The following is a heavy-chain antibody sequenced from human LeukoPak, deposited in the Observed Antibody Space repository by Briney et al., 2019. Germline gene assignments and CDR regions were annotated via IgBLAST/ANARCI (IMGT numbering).Heavy chain of an antibody. V-gene: IGHV7-4-1*02. CDR1: GYTFTSYA. CDR3: ARALNNYDILTGYYPYYYCYYMDV. Sequence: ASVKVSCKASGYTFTSYAMNWVRQAPGQGLEWMGWINTNTGNPTYAQGFTGRFVFSLDTSVSTAYLQISSLKAEDTAVYYCARALNNYDILTGYYPYYYCYYMDVWGKGTTVTVSS. D-gene: IGHD3-9*01. J-gene: IGHJ6*03. CDR2: INTNTGNP.